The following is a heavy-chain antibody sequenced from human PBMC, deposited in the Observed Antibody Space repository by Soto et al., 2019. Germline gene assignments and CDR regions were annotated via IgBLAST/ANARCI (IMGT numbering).Heavy chain of an antibody. Sequence: SETLSLTCAVSGGSISSSNWWTWVRLPPGKGLEWIGEIYPSGITNYSPSLKSRVTMSVDKSKNQFSLKLNSVTAADTAMYYCAGEAYQRGATTPFFDYWGQGTLVTVSS. V-gene: IGHV4-4*02. D-gene: IGHD1-26*01. CDR3: AGEAYQRGATTPFFDY. CDR2: IYPSGIT. J-gene: IGHJ4*02. CDR1: GGSISSSNW.